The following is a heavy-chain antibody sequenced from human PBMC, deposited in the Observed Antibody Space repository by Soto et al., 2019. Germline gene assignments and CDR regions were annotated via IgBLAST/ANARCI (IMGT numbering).Heavy chain of an antibody. D-gene: IGHD4-17*01. Sequence: QVQLVESGGGVVQPGRSLRLSCAASGFTFSNYGMHWVRQAPGKGLEWVAFISYDEINKYYADSVKGRFTISRDNSKNTLYLHMNSLKSEDTAVYYCAKRRYGDYVDYWGQGTLVSVSS. V-gene: IGHV3-30*18. CDR1: GFTFSNYG. J-gene: IGHJ4*02. CDR3: AKRRYGDYVDY. CDR2: ISYDEINK.